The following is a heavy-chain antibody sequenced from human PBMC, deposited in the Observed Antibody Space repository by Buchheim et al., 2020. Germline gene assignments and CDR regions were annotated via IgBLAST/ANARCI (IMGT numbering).Heavy chain of an antibody. D-gene: IGHD3-22*01. CDR1: GFTFSSYS. V-gene: IGHV3-23*04. CDR2: ISGSGGST. CDR3: AKVGAYYYDSSGYYYPWYFDY. J-gene: IGHJ4*02. Sequence: EVQLVESGGGLVQPGGSLRLSCAASGFTFSSYSMNWVRQAPGKGLEWVSAISGSGGSTYYADSVKGRFTISRDNSKNTLYLQMNSLRAEDTAVYYCAKVGAYYYDSSGYYYPWYFDYWGQGTL.